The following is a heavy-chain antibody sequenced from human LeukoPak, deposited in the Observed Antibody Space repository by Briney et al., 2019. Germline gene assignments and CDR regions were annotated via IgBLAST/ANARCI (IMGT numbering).Heavy chain of an antibody. D-gene: IGHD6-19*01. CDR2: IYSGGST. CDR1: GFTVSTNY. Sequence: GGSLRLSCAASGFTVSTNYMSWVRQAPGKGLEWVSVIYSGGSTYYVDSVKGRFTISRDNSKNTLYLQMNSLKAEDTAVYYCVREGYSSGWFRNWGQGTLVSVSS. J-gene: IGHJ4*02. V-gene: IGHV3-53*01. CDR3: VREGYSSGWFRN.